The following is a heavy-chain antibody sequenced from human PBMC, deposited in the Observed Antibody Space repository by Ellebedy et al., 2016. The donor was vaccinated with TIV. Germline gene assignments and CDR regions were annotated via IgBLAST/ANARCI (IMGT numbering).Heavy chain of an antibody. D-gene: IGHD3-3*01. V-gene: IGHV1-46*01. J-gene: IGHJ5*02. CDR1: GYTFTTYY. CDR2: ISPSGGRA. Sequence: AASVKVSCKASGYTFTTYYVHWVRQAPGQGLEWMGMISPSGGRASYAQKFQGRVSMTSDTSTSTVYMELSSLRSEDTAVYYCAREYYDFNSFDPWGQGTLVTVSS. CDR3: AREYYDFNSFDP.